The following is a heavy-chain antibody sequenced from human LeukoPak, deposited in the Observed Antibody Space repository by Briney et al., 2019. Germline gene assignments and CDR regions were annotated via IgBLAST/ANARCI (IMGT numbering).Heavy chain of an antibody. CDR3: ATVILTGYYKSEGFDP. D-gene: IGHD3-9*01. J-gene: IGHJ5*02. Sequence: ASVKVSYKVSGYTLTELSMHWVRQAPGKGLEWMGGFDPEDGETIYAQKFQGRVTMTEDTSTDTAYMELSSLRSEDTAVYYCATVILTGYYKSEGFDPWGQGTLVTVSS. CDR1: GYTLTELS. CDR2: FDPEDGET. V-gene: IGHV1-24*01.